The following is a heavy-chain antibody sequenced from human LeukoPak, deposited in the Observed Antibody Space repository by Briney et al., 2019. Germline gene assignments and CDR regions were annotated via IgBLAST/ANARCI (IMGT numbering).Heavy chain of an antibody. D-gene: IGHD6-19*01. J-gene: IGHJ4*02. CDR3: ARRTATTYSSGWYPFDY. CDR1: GGSISSSSYY. CDR2: IYYSGST. Sequence: SETLSLTCTVSGGSISSSSYYWGWIRQPTGKGLEWIGRIYYSGSTYYNPSLKSRVTISVDTSKNQFSLKPSSVTAADTAVYYCARRTATTYSSGWYPFDYWGQGTLVTVSS. V-gene: IGHV4-39*01.